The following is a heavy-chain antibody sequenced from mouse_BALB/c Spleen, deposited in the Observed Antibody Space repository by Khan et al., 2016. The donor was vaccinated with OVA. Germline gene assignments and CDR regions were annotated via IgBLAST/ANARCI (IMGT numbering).Heavy chain of an antibody. Sequence: VQLQQPGTVLARPGTSVKMSCKASGYTFTSYWMHWVKQRPGQGLEWIGAIYPGNSDTSYNQKFKGKAKLTAVTSPSTAYMELSSLTNEDSAVYYCTRFGYLFAYWGQGTLVTVSA. V-gene: IGHV1-5*01. D-gene: IGHD2-2*01. CDR3: TRFGYLFAY. CDR2: IYPGNSDT. CDR1: GYTFTSYW. J-gene: IGHJ3*01.